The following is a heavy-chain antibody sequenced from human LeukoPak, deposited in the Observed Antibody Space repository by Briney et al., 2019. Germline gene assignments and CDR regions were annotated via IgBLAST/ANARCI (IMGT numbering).Heavy chain of an antibody. CDR2: INAGNGDT. J-gene: IGHJ6*02. D-gene: IGHD3-10*01. CDR1: GYTFINYI. Sequence: ASVKVSCKASGYTFINYIIHWVRQAPGQRLEWMGWINAGNGDTKYSQKFQVRVTITRDTSASTAYMELSSLRSEDTAVYYCARVVTRLREGKYHYDMDVWGQGTTVTVSS. V-gene: IGHV1-3*01. CDR3: ARVVTRLREGKYHYDMDV.